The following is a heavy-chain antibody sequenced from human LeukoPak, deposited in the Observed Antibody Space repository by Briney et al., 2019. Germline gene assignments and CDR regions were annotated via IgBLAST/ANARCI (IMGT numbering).Heavy chain of an antibody. V-gene: IGHV1-2*02. Sequence: EASVKVSCKASGYTFTGYYMHWVRQAPGQGLEWMGWINPNSGGTNYAQKFQGRVTMTRDTSISTAYMELSRLRSDDTAVYYCARDWRGSGSYYWFDPWGQGTLVTVSS. D-gene: IGHD3-10*01. CDR3: ARDWRGSGSYYWFDP. J-gene: IGHJ5*02. CDR1: GYTFTGYY. CDR2: INPNSGGT.